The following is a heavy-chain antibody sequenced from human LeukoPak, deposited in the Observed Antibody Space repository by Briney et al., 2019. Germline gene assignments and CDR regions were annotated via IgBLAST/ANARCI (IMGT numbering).Heavy chain of an antibody. Sequence: GGSLRLSCAASGFTFSDYYMSWVRQAPGKGLEWVSYISSTSSYTNYADSVKGRFTISRDNAKNSLYLQMNSLRAEDTAVYYCAREETYYYGSGSYKPQSLFDYWGQGTLVTVSS. V-gene: IGHV3-11*05. CDR1: GFTFSDYY. CDR3: AREETYYYGSGSYKPQSLFDY. D-gene: IGHD3-10*01. CDR2: ISSTSSYT. J-gene: IGHJ4*02.